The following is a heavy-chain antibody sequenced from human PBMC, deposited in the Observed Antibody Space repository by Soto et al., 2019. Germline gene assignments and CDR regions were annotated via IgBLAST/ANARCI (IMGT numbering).Heavy chain of an antibody. CDR1: GYRFTIYL. Sequence: GESLKLSCTGSGYRFTIYLIGCVRQMPGKGLEWMGIIYPGDSDTRYSPSFQGQVTISADKSISTAYLQWSSLKASDTAMYYCARQDIVVVVAANDAFDIWGQGTMVTVS. CDR2: IYPGDSDT. J-gene: IGHJ3*02. CDR3: ARQDIVVVVAANDAFDI. V-gene: IGHV5-51*01. D-gene: IGHD2-15*01.